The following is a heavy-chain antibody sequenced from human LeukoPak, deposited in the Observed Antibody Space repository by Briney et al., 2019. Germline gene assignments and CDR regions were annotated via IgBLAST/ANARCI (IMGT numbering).Heavy chain of an antibody. CDR3: AREDDKVVFDI. D-gene: IGHD3-22*01. J-gene: IGHJ3*02. V-gene: IGHV4-59*01. CDR2: IYYSGST. CDR1: GGSISSYY. Sequence: SETLSLTCTASGGSISSYYWSWIRQPPGKGLEWIGYIYYSGSTNYNPSLKSRVTISVDTSKNQFSLKLSSVTAADTAVYYCAREDDKVVFDIWGQGTMVTVSS.